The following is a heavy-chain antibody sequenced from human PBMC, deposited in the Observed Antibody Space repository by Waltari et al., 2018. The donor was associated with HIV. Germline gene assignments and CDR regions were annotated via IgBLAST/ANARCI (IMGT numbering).Heavy chain of an antibody. CDR1: GYRPPSIW. Sequence: EVHLLQSGAEVTKPVESLKIPCTGPGYRPPSIWCGCVRQRPVKCLEWMGIIYPGDSDTRYSPSFQGQVTISADKSISTAYLQWSSLKASDTAMYYWARQPPYYDILTGPSYYFDYWGQGTLVTVSS. CDR3: ARQPPYYDILTGPSYYFDY. CDR2: IYPGDSDT. V-gene: IGHV5-51*01. J-gene: IGHJ4*02. D-gene: IGHD3-9*01.